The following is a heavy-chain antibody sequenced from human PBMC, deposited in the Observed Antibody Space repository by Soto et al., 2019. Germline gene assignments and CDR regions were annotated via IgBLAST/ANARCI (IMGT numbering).Heavy chain of an antibody. CDR3: ARGPLVVLNYFES. CDR1: GGTFRNYP. Sequence: ASVKVSCKASGGTFRNYPINCVRQAPGQGLEWMGSIFPLTDIPDYAQNFQARLTISADKSTSTAYMELSSLTSDDTAMYFCARGPLVVLNYFESWGQGTLVTVS. J-gene: IGHJ4*02. CDR2: IFPLTDIP. V-gene: IGHV1-69*04.